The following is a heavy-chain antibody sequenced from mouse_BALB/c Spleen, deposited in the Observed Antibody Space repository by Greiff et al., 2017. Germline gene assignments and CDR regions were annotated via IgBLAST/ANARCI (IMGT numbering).Heavy chain of an antibody. Sequence: QVQLQQSGAELVRPGASVTLSCKASGYTFTDYEMHWVKQTPVHGLEWIGAIDPETGGTAYNQKFKGKATLTADKSSSTAYMELRSLTSEDSAVYYCARRVPSEAFAYWGQGTLVTVSA. V-gene: IGHV1-15*01. CDR2: IDPETGGT. CDR3: ARRVPSEAFAY. D-gene: IGHD2-14*01. J-gene: IGHJ3*01. CDR1: GYTFTDYE.